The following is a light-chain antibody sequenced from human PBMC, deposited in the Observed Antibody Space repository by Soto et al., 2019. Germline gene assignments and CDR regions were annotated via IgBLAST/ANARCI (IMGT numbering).Light chain of an antibody. CDR2: GGS. Sequence: EIVWTQSPGTLSLSPGERATLSCRASQSVSSSFLAWYQQRPGQAPRLLIFGGSSRATGIPDRFSGGGSGTDFTLTISRLEPEDFAVYYCQQYESSLRTFGQGTKVEIK. CDR1: QSVSSSF. CDR3: QQYESSLRT. V-gene: IGKV3-20*01. J-gene: IGKJ1*01.